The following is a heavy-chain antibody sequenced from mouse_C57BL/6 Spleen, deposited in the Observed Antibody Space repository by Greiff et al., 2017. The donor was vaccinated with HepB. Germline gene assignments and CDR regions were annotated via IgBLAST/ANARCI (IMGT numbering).Heavy chain of an antibody. Sequence: VKLMESGAELVRPGASVTLSCKASGYTFTDYEMHWVKQTPVHGLEWIGAIDPETGGTAYNQKFKGKAILTADKSSSTAYMELRSLTSEDSAVYYCTTPYYYGSSSFDYWGQGTTLTVSS. D-gene: IGHD1-1*01. J-gene: IGHJ2*01. CDR1: GYTFTDYE. CDR3: TTPYYYGSSSFDY. CDR2: IDPETGGT. V-gene: IGHV1-15*01.